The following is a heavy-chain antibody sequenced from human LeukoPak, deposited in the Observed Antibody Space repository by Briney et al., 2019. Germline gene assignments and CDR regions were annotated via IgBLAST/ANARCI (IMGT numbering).Heavy chain of an antibody. CDR2: IYYSGST. CDR1: GGSISSSSYY. D-gene: IGHD2-15*01. V-gene: IGHV4-39*01. CDR3: ARHRNGYCSGGSCSIGNWFDP. Sequence: SETLSLTCTVSGGSISSSSYYWGWIRQPPGKGLEWIGSIYYSGSTYYNPSLKSRVTISVDTSKNQFSLKLSSVTAADTAVYYCARHRNGYCSGGSCSIGNWFDPWGQGTLVTVSS. J-gene: IGHJ5*02.